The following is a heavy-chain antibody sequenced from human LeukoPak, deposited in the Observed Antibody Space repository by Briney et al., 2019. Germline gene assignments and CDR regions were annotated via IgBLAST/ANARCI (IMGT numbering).Heavy chain of an antibody. J-gene: IGHJ6*03. V-gene: IGHV3-15*01. Sequence: PGGSLRLSCAASGFTFSNAWMSWVRQAPGKGLEWVGRIKSKTDGGTTDYAAPVKGRFTISRDDSKNTLYLQMNSLKTEDTAVYYCTTGSSSWYYYYYYMDVWGKGTTVTVSS. CDR3: TTGSSSWYYYYYYMDV. D-gene: IGHD6-13*01. CDR1: GFTFSNAW. CDR2: IKSKTDGGTT.